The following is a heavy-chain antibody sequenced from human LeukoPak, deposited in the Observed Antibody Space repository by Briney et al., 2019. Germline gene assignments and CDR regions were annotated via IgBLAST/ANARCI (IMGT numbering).Heavy chain of an antibody. CDR2: IYDGGNT. D-gene: IGHD6-19*01. CDR1: GFTVSSNY. Sequence: GGSLRLSCAASGFTVSSNYMSWVRQAPGKGLEWISIIYDGGNTHYADSVKDRFIISRDNSKNTLYLQMTSLRAEDTAVYYCAGSHSSGWYYYFDYWGQGTLVTVPS. J-gene: IGHJ4*02. CDR3: AGSHSSGWYYYFDY. V-gene: IGHV3-66*01.